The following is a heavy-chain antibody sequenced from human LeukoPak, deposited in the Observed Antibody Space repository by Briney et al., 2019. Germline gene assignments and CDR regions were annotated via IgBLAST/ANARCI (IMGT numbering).Heavy chain of an antibody. CDR2: INHSVDT. D-gene: IGHD3-10*01. J-gene: IGHJ4*02. Sequence: SETLSLTCAVSGGSFSNYYWSCIRQSPEKGLEWIGEINHSVDTNYNPSLKSRVTISLDTSKNQFSLNLTSVTAADTAVYYCHMVRGGGYFDYWGQGTPVTVSS. CDR1: GGSFSNYY. CDR3: HMVRGGGYFDY. V-gene: IGHV4-34*01.